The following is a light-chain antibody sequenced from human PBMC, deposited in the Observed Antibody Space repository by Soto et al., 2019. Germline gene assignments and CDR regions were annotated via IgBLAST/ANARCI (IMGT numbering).Light chain of an antibody. Sequence: DIQMTQSPSTLSASVGDRVTITCRASQSISSWLAWCQQKPGKAPKLLIYKASSLESGVPSRFSGSGSGTEFTLTISSLQPDDFATYYCQQFHSFSPTFGQGTKVEIK. V-gene: IGKV1-5*03. CDR3: QQFHSFSPT. CDR2: KAS. CDR1: QSISSW. J-gene: IGKJ1*01.